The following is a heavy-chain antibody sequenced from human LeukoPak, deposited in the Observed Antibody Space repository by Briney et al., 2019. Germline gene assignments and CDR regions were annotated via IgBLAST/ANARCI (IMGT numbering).Heavy chain of an antibody. CDR2: IYYSGGT. Sequence: SETLSLTCSVSGGSINSRPYYWGWIRQPPGKGLEWIGNIYYSGGTYYNPSLKSRVTISVDTSKNQFSLKLSSVTAADTAVYYCARRGYYDSRGWFDPWGQGTLVTVSS. CDR3: ARRGYYDSRGWFDP. J-gene: IGHJ5*02. CDR1: GGSINSRPYY. D-gene: IGHD3-22*01. V-gene: IGHV4-39*01.